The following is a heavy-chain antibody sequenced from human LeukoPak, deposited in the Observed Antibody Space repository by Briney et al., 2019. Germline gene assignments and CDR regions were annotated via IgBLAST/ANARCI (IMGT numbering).Heavy chain of an antibody. D-gene: IGHD3-22*01. J-gene: IGHJ3*02. V-gene: IGHV4-34*01. CDR1: GGSFSGYY. CDR3: ASSTYYYDSSGYPQGAFDI. CDR2: INHSGST. Sequence: SETLSLTCAVYGGSFSGYYWSRIRQPPGKGLEWIGEINHSGSTNYNPSLKSRVTISVDTSKDQFSLKLSSVTAADTAVYYCASSTYYYDSSGYPQGAFDIWGQGTMVTVSS.